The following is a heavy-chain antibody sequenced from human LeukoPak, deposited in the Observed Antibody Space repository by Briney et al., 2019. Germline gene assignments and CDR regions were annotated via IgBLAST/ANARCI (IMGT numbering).Heavy chain of an antibody. CDR2: IKEDESAK. V-gene: IGHV3-7*01. J-gene: IGHJ4*02. D-gene: IGHD3-16*01. CDR3: ARAVDVADY. Sequence: GGSLRLSCVGSGFIFNHHRMSWVRQAPGKGLDWVANIKEDESAKFYADSVRGRFTISRDNAKNSVYLQMNNLRVEDTAVYYCARAVDVADYWGRGTLVTVSS. CDR1: GFIFNHHR.